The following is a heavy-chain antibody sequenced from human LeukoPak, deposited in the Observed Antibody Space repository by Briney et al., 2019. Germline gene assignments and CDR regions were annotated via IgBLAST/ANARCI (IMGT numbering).Heavy chain of an antibody. CDR1: GYTFTNYD. Sequence: GASVKVSCKTSGYTFTNYDINWVRQASGQGLEWMGWMHPNSGNTGYAQKFQGRVSMTRDTSISTAYLELTSLRSEDTAVYYCARMDYGGGGSDNWLDPWGQGTLVTVSS. CDR3: ARMDYGGGGSDNWLDP. D-gene: IGHD3-16*01. CDR2: MHPNSGNT. V-gene: IGHV1-8*01. J-gene: IGHJ5*02.